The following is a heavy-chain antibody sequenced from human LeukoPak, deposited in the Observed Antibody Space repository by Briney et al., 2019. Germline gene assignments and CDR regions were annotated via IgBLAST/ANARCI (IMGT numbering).Heavy chain of an antibody. CDR3: ASEDSSGWNAFDI. Sequence: GGSLRLSCAASGFTFSSYEMNWVRQAPGKGLEWVSYISSSGSTIYYADSAKGRFTISRDNAKNSLYLQMNSLRAEDTAVYYCASEDSSGWNAFDIWGQGTMVTVSS. CDR1: GFTFSSYE. J-gene: IGHJ3*02. V-gene: IGHV3-48*03. CDR2: ISSSGSTI. D-gene: IGHD6-19*01.